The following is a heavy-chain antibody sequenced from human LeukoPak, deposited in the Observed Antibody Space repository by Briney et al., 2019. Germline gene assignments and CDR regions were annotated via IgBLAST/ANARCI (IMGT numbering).Heavy chain of an antibody. CDR2: IYYRGTT. Sequence: PSETLSLTCTVSGVSISSSKYYWGWIRQPPGKGLEWIGTIYYRGTTYFNPSLKSRVTIFADTSKRQFSLNLRSVTAADTAVYYCARRQDYGDYAWFDPWGQGTLVTVSS. CDR3: ARRQDYGDYAWFDP. J-gene: IGHJ5*02. D-gene: IGHD4-17*01. V-gene: IGHV4-39*01. CDR1: GVSISSSKYY.